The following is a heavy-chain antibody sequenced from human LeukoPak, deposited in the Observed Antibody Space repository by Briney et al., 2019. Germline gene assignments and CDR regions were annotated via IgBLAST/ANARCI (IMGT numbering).Heavy chain of an antibody. J-gene: IGHJ1*01. D-gene: IGHD6-19*01. CDR3: ARAAIAVAGSSSFQH. CDR2: ISPSSSYM. V-gene: IGHV3-21*01. CDR1: GFTFDDYA. Sequence: GGSLRLSCAASGFTFDDYAMHWVRHTPGKGLEWVSSISPSSSYMYYADSVKGRFTISRDNTKNSLYLQMNSLRAEDTAVYYCARAAIAVAGSSSFQHWGQGTLVTVSS.